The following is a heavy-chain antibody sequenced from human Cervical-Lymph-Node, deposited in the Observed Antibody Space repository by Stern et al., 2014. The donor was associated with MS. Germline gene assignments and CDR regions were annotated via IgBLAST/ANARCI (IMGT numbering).Heavy chain of an antibody. CDR2: IYWDDSK. D-gene: IGHD2-2*01. J-gene: IGHJ4*02. Sequence: QVTLKESGPTLVKPTQTLTLTCTFSGFSLSTSGVGVGWIRQPHGKALEWLAFIYWDDSKRYSPSLKNRLTITKDTSKNQVVLTMNNMDPVDTATFYCATHAPGVVPAALDYWGQGTLVTVS. V-gene: IGHV2-5*02. CDR1: GFSLSTSGVG. CDR3: ATHAPGVVPAALDY.